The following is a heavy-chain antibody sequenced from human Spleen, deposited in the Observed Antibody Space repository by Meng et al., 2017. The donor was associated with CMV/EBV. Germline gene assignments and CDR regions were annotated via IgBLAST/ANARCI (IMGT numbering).Heavy chain of an antibody. D-gene: IGHD2-15*01. V-gene: IGHV5-51*01. J-gene: IGHJ6*02. CDR2: IYLGDSDT. CDR3: ARSDIVVVVAATRLGYGMDV. CDR1: GYSFTSYW. Sequence: GESLKISCKGSGYSFTSYWIGWVRQMPGKGLEWMGIIYLGDSDTRYSPSFQGQVTISADKSISTAYLQWSSLKASDTAMYYCARSDIVVVVAATRLGYGMDVWGQGTTVTVSS.